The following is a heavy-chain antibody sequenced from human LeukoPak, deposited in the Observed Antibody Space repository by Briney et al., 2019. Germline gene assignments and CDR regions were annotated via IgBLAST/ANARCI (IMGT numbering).Heavy chain of an antibody. CDR2: LSGDGSSS. Sequence: GGSLRLSCVASGFSFSNYWMHWVRQTPGEGLLWVSRLSGDGSSSKYADSLKGRFTISRDNAKNTLYLQMNSLRVDDTAVYFCVRASTTVPNLLDNWGQGTLVTVSS. CDR3: VRASTTVPNLLDN. J-gene: IGHJ4*02. CDR1: GFSFSNYW. D-gene: IGHD4-17*01. V-gene: IGHV3-74*03.